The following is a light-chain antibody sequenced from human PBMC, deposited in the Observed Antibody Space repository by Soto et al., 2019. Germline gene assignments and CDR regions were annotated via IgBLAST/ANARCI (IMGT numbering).Light chain of an antibody. V-gene: IGLV2-14*01. CDR2: EVT. Sequence: QSALTQPASVSGSPGQSITISCTGTSSDIGGYNSVSWYQQFPGKAPKLVIYEVTNRPSGVSNRFSGSKSGNTASLTISGLQAADEADYYGASYTRANPVFGGGTKVTVL. J-gene: IGLJ2*01. CDR1: SSDIGGYNS. CDR3: ASYTRANPV.